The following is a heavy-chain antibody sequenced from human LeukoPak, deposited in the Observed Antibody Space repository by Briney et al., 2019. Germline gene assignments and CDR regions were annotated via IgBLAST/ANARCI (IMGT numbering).Heavy chain of an antibody. Sequence: GGSLRLSCAASGFTFSNYAMSWVRQAPGKGLEWVSAISASGGSTYYADSVKGRFTISRDNSKNTLYLQMNSLRAEDTAVYYCAKGYCSSTSCYPDYWGQGTLVTVSS. D-gene: IGHD2-2*01. CDR1: GFTFSNYA. CDR2: ISASGGST. V-gene: IGHV3-23*01. J-gene: IGHJ4*02. CDR3: AKGYCSSTSCYPDY.